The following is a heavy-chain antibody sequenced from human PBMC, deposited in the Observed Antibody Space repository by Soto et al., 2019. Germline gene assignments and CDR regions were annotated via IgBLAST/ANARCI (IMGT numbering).Heavy chain of an antibody. D-gene: IGHD3-16*01. V-gene: IGHV3-23*01. J-gene: IGHJ3*02. CDR1: GFTFNTYA. CDR2: ISGSGFST. CDR3: ATFTFGRPFDT. Sequence: GSLRLSCASSGFTFNTYAMSCVLHAPGQGLEWVSAISGSGFSTYYADSVKGRFSISSDSSKNTLFLQMNSLRADDTAVYFCATFTFGRPFDTWGQGTMVTVSS.